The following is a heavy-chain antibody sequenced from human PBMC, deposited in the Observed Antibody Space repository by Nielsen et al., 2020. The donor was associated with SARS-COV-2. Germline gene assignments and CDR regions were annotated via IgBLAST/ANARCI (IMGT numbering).Heavy chain of an antibody. CDR3: AQPYCSSTSCPPDY. J-gene: IGHJ4*02. Sequence: GGSLRLSCTASGVTFSNNAMTWVRQAPGKGLEWVSSIGNSGDNIYYADSVKGRFTVSRDNSKNTLYLQMNSLRAEDTAVYYCAQPYCSSTSCPPDYWGQGTLVTVSS. V-gene: IGHV3-23*01. CDR1: GVTFSNNA. CDR2: IGNSGDNI. D-gene: IGHD2-2*01.